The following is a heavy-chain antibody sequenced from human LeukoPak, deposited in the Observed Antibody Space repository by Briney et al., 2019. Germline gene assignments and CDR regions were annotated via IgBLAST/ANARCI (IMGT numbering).Heavy chain of an antibody. CDR3: ARVLRYSSSSRYYYYMDV. Sequence: PSETLSLTCTVSGGSISSYYWSWIRQPAGKGLEWIGRIYTSGSTNYNPSLKSRVTMSVDTSKNQFSLKLSSVTAADTAVYYRARVLRYSSSSRYYYYMDVWGKGTTVTVSS. CDR2: IYTSGST. D-gene: IGHD6-6*01. V-gene: IGHV4-4*07. J-gene: IGHJ6*03. CDR1: GGSISSYY.